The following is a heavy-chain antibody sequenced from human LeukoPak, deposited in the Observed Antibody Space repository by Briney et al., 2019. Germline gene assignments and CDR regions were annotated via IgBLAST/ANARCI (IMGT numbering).Heavy chain of an antibody. Sequence: ASVKVSCKASGYTFTNYDINWVRQATGQGLEWMGWMSPNSGNTGYAQKFQGRVTMTRNTSISTAYMELSSLRSEDTAVYYCATESGYYTGVDAFDIWGQGTMVTVSS. D-gene: IGHD3-3*01. CDR2: MSPNSGNT. V-gene: IGHV1-8*01. CDR1: GYTFTNYD. CDR3: ATESGYYTGVDAFDI. J-gene: IGHJ3*02.